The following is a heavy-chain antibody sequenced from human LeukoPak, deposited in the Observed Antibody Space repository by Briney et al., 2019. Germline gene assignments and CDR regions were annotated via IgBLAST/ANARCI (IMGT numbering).Heavy chain of an antibody. Sequence: KXXXYXXTSYXINXVRQATGQGREWMGWMNPNSGNTGYAQKFQGRVTMTRNTSISTAYMELSSLRSEDTAVYYCVRTSGYLAYWGQGTLVTVSS. CDR3: VRTSGYLAY. CDR1: XYXXTSYX. CDR2: MNPNSGNT. D-gene: IGHD3-22*01. J-gene: IGHJ4*02. V-gene: IGHV1-8*01.